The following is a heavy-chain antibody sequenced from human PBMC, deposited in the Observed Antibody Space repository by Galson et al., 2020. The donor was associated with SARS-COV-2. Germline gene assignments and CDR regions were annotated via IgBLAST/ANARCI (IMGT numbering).Heavy chain of an antibody. CDR1: GFTFSDCS. CDR3: ARGTRMPMADTSGFDS. D-gene: IGHD6-19*01. J-gene: IGHJ4*02. CDR2: ISSSSGHI. V-gene: IGHV3-21*01. Sequence: GESLKISCAASGFTFSDCSMNWVRQAPGKGLEWVSSISSSSGHIYHADAVKGRFTISRDNAKNSLYLQMNSLRAEDTAVYYCARGTRMPMADTSGFDSRGQGTLVTVSS.